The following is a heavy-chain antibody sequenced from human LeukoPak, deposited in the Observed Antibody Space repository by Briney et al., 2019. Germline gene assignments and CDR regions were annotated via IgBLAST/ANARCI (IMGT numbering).Heavy chain of an antibody. J-gene: IGHJ4*02. V-gene: IGHV3-53*01. Sequence: PGGSLRLSCAASGFSFSDYAMTWVRQPPGKGLEWVSVIYSDGTTFYADSVKGRFTISRDNSKNTVFLQMNSLRVDDTAMYYCARDGESSGYYSYFDYWGQGTLVTVSS. CDR1: GFSFSDYA. CDR3: ARDGESSGYYSYFDY. D-gene: IGHD3-22*01. CDR2: IYSDGTT.